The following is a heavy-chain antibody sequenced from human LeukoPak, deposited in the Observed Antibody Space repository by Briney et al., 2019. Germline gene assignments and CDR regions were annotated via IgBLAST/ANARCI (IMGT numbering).Heavy chain of an antibody. V-gene: IGHV1-2*06. CDR1: GYTFTGYY. J-gene: IGHJ4*02. CDR2: INPNRGGS. Sequence: ASLKVSCKPSGYTFTGYYIHWVRQAPGQGLEWMGRINPNRGGSNYSQKFQGRVTMTRDTSISTAYMELSRLRSDDTAVYYCARERDEYTDYWGQGTLVTVSS. D-gene: IGHD2/OR15-2a*01. CDR3: ARERDEYTDY.